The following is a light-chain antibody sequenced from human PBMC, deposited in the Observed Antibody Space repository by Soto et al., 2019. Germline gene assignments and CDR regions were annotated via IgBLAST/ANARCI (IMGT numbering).Light chain of an antibody. J-gene: IGLJ1*01. CDR3: CSYAGSYPFV. CDR2: DVS. V-gene: IGLV2-11*01. CDR1: SSDVGGYNY. Sequence: QSALTQPRSVSGSPGQSVTISCTGTSSDVGGYNYVSWYQHHPGKAPKLMIYDVSKRPSGVPDRFSGSKSGNTASLTISGLQAEDEAEYYCCSYAGSYPFVFGTGTKLTVL.